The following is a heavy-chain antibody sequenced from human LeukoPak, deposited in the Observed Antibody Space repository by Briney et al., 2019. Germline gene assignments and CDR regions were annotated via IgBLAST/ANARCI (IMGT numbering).Heavy chain of an antibody. CDR2: IYYIGSA. Sequence: PSETLSLTCTVSGGSISSYYWSWIRQSPGKGLEWIGGIYYIGSANYNPSLKSRVTISVDTSKSKFSLKLSSVTAADTAVYFCARVDYGRTYDYWHFDLWGRGTLVTVSS. J-gene: IGHJ2*01. V-gene: IGHV4-59*01. D-gene: IGHD4/OR15-4a*01. CDR3: ARVDYGRTYDYWHFDL. CDR1: GGSISSYY.